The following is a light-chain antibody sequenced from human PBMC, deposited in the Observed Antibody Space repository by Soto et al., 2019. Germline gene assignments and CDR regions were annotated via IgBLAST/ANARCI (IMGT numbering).Light chain of an antibody. CDR1: QSVSTN. Sequence: EIVMTQSPFTLSVSPGESAPLSCRASQSVSTNLAWHQQKPGQTPRLLIYGASTRATGIPDRFSGSGSGTDFTLIISRLEPEDFAVYYCQQYGTLPGTFGQGTKVDIK. CDR3: QQYGTLPGT. CDR2: GAS. J-gene: IGKJ1*01. V-gene: IGKV3-20*01.